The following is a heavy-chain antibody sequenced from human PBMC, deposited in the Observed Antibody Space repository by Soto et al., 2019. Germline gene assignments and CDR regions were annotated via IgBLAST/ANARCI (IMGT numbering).Heavy chain of an antibody. CDR3: KKVRADYYDSSGTNY. V-gene: IGHV3-49*03. Sequence: SLRLSCTASGFTFGDYAVSWFRQAPGKGLEWVGFIRSKAYGGTTEYAASVKGRFTISRDDSKSIAYLQMNSLKTEDTAVYYCKKVRADYYDSSGTNYWGQGTLVTVSS. D-gene: IGHD3-22*01. J-gene: IGHJ4*02. CDR1: GFTFGDYA. CDR2: IRSKAYGGTT.